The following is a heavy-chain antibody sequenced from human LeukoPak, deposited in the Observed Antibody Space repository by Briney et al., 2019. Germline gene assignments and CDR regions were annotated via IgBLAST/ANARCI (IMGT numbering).Heavy chain of an antibody. Sequence: GASVKVSCKASGYTFTSSFMHWVRQAPGQGLAWMGIINPSGGSPTYAQKFQGRVTMTRDTSTSTVYMELSSLRSEDTAMYYCARDSSSSSLADPWGQGTLVTVSS. J-gene: IGHJ5*02. CDR1: GYTFTSSF. V-gene: IGHV1-46*01. CDR2: INPSGGSP. CDR3: ARDSSSSSLADP. D-gene: IGHD2-2*01.